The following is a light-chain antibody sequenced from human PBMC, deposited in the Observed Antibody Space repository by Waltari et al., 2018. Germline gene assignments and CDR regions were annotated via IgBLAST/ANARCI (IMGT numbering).Light chain of an antibody. CDR3: QKYSSSPNS. CDR1: QSVSSY. Sequence: VILTQSPATLSLSPGERATLSCRASQSVSSYLAWYQQKTGQAPRLLIYGASSSATCIPDRFSGSGSGTQVTLTISSLEPEDFAVYYCQKYSSSPNSFGQGTKVEIK. J-gene: IGKJ2*03. CDR2: GAS. V-gene: IGKV3-20*01.